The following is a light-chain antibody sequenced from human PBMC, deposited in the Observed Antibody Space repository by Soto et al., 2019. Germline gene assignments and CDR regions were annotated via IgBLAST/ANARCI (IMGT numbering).Light chain of an antibody. CDR2: GAS. CDR1: QSVGSF. Sequence: EKVMTQSPATLSMSPGERATLSCRASQSVGSFLAWYQQKPGQAPRLLIYGASTRATGIPARFGGSGSGTGFKFSISSLQSEDFAVYDGQQYTNWPSWTFGQGTQV. CDR3: QQYTNWPSWT. V-gene: IGKV3-15*01. J-gene: IGKJ1*01.